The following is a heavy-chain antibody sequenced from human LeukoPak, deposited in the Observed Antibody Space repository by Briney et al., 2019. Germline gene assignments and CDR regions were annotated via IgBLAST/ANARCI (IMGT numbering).Heavy chain of an antibody. V-gene: IGHV1-2*02. D-gene: IGHD1-26*01. CDR3: TRESIVGGTTLDY. CDR2: INPNSGAT. J-gene: IGHJ4*02. Sequence: ASVKVSFKASGYTFTGNYMHWVRQAPGQGLEWMGWINPNSGATNYAQKFQGRVTVTRDTSISTAYMELSRLRSDDTAVYYCTRESIVGGTTLDYWGQGTLVTVSS. CDR1: GYTFTGNY.